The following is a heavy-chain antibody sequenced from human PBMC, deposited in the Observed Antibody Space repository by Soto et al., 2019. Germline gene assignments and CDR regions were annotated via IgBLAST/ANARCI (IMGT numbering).Heavy chain of an antibody. Sequence: EVQLVESGGGLIQPGGSLRLSCAASGFSVSSNYMSWVRQAPGKGLEWVSVIYSGGNTHYADSVKGRFTISRDNSKNTLYLQMYSLRAEDTAVYYCARDSTWIPYYHYGMDVWGQGTTVTVSS. CDR3: ARDSTWIPYYHYGMDV. J-gene: IGHJ6*02. D-gene: IGHD5-18*01. CDR2: IYSGGNT. CDR1: GFSVSSNY. V-gene: IGHV3-53*01.